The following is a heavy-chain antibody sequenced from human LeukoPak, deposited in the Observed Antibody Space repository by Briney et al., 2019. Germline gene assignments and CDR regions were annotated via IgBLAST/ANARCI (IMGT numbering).Heavy chain of an antibody. V-gene: IGHV4-39*01. J-gene: IGHJ5*02. CDR3: VRVGYAYGPGGNWFDP. Sequence: KASETLSLTCTVSGGSISSSDYYWGWVRQPPGKGLEWIGNIYYSGSSYSSPSLKSRVTISSDTSKNQFSVKLTSVTAADTAVYYCVRVGYAYGPGGNWFDPWGQGVLVTVSS. CDR2: IYYSGSS. D-gene: IGHD5-18*01. CDR1: GGSISSSDYY.